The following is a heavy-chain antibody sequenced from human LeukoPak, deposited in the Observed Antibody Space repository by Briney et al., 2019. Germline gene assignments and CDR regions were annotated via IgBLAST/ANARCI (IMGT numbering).Heavy chain of an antibody. J-gene: IGHJ5*02. V-gene: IGHV1-2*02. CDR1: GYTFTGYY. Sequence: GASVKVSCKASGYTFTGYYMHWVRQAPGQGLEWMGWINRNSGDTNYAQKFQGRVTMTRDTSISTVYMELSRLRSDDTAVYYCARGVVVVAARVYNWFDPWGQGTLVTVSS. CDR2: INRNSGDT. CDR3: ARGVVVVAARVYNWFDP. D-gene: IGHD2-15*01.